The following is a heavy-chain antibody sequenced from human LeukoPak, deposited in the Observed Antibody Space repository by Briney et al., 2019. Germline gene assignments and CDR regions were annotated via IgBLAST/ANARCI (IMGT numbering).Heavy chain of an antibody. V-gene: IGHV4-34*01. Sequence: SETLSLTCAVYGGSFSGYYWSWIRQPPGKGLEWIGEINHSGSTNYNPSLKSRVTISVDTSKNQFSLKLSSVTAADTAVYYCARGLRYHPVDYWGQGTLVTVSS. CDR2: INHSGST. D-gene: IGHD2-2*01. CDR3: ARGLRYHPVDY. CDR1: GGSFSGYY. J-gene: IGHJ4*02.